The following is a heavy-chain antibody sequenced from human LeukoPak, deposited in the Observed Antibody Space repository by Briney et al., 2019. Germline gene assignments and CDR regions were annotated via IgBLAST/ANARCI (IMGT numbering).Heavy chain of an antibody. CDR2: IYHSGST. D-gene: IGHD2-15*01. CDR1: GYSISSGYY. CDR3: ARDEACSGGSCYNAFDI. Sequence: SETLSLTCTVSGYSISSGYYWGWIRQPPGKGLEWIGSIYHSGSTYYNPSLKSRVTISVDTSKNQFSLKLSSVTAADTAVYYCARDEACSGGSCYNAFDIWGQGTMVTVSS. J-gene: IGHJ3*02. V-gene: IGHV4-38-2*02.